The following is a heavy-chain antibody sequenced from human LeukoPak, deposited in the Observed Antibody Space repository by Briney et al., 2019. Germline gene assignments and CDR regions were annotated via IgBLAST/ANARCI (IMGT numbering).Heavy chain of an antibody. D-gene: IGHD7-27*01. J-gene: IGHJ4*02. CDR1: GFTFSSYA. Sequence: GGSLRLSCAASGFTFSSYAMSWVRQAPGKGLEWVSAISGSGGSTCYADSVKGRFTISRDNSKNALYLQMNSLRVEDTAVYYCAIDPNWGTHSWGQGVLVTVSS. CDR3: AIDPNWGTHS. CDR2: ISGSGGST. V-gene: IGHV3-23*01.